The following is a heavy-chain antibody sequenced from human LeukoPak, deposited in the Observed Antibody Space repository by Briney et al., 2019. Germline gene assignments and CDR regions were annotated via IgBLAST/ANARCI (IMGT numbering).Heavy chain of an antibody. CDR3: ARHRADEVVYAVYYYMVV. Sequence: SETLSLTCTVSGGSISSSSYYWGWLPQPQGQGLEGIVSIYYSGSTYHNPSLKSRITISVDTYKNPLSLKPIPATAAAASLYSCARHRADEVVYAVYYYMVVWGKGATVTVSS. CDR2: IYYSGST. CDR1: GGSISSSSYY. D-gene: IGHD2-8*02. V-gene: IGHV4-39*01. J-gene: IGHJ6*03.